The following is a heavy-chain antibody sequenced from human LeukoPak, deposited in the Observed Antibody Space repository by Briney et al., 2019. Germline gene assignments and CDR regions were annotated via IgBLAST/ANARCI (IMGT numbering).Heavy chain of an antibody. J-gene: IGHJ4*02. CDR1: GYTFTAYY. Sequence: ASVKLCCKTVGYTFTAYYINWRRQAPGHRREWMGWISANNGNTNYAQKLQGRVTMTTDTSTSTAYMELRSLRADDTAVYYCARVGVAAGKIDYWGQGTLVTVSS. CDR3: ARVGVAAGKIDY. V-gene: IGHV1-18*04. CDR2: ISANNGNT. D-gene: IGHD6-13*01.